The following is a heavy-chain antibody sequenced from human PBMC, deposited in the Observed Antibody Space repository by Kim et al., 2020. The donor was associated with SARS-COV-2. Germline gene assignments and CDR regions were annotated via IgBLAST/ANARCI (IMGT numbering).Heavy chain of an antibody. CDR3: ARDGGGSGRYSYGFWGRGH. D-gene: IGHD5-18*01. V-gene: IGHV4-34*01. CDR2: INHSGST. Sequence: SETLSLTCAVYGGSFSGYYWSWIRQPPGKGLEWIGEINHSGSTNYNPSLKSRVTISVDTSKNQFSLKLSSVTAADTAVYYCARDGGGSGRYSYGFWGRGHRGQGTLVTVSS. J-gene: IGHJ4*02. CDR1: GGSFSGYY.